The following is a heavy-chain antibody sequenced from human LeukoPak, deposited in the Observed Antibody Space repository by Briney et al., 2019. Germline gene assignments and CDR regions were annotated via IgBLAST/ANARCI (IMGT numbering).Heavy chain of an antibody. CDR2: ISSSSSYI. J-gene: IGHJ4*02. CDR1: GFTFSSYS. V-gene: IGHV3-21*01. Sequence: GGSLRLSCAASGFTFSSYSMNWVRQAPGKGLEWVSSISSSSSYIYYADSVKGRFTISRDNAKNSLYLQMNSLRAEDTAVYYCAYYGGSGSHNPPYFDYWGQGTLVTVSS. D-gene: IGHD1-26*01. CDR3: AYYGGSGSHNPPYFDY.